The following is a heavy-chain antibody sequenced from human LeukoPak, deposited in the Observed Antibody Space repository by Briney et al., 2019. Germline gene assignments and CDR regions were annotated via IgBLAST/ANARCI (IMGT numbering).Heavy chain of an antibody. CDR2: IIPIFGTA. CDR1: GGTFNSYA. CDR3: ARGMFSLGYCSSTSCATAPDAFDI. V-gene: IGHV1-69*13. Sequence: SVTVSYKASGGTFNSYAISWVRPAPGQGLEWMGGIIPIFGTANYAQKFQGRVTITADESTSTAYMELSSLRSEDTAVYYCARGMFSLGYCSSTSCATAPDAFDIWGQGTMVTASS. J-gene: IGHJ3*02. D-gene: IGHD2-2*01.